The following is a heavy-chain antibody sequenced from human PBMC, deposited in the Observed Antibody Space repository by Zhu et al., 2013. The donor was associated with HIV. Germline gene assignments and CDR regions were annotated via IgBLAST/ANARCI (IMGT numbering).Heavy chain of an antibody. CDR3: ATVQPGIPLNRNWFDP. V-gene: IGHV1-24*01. D-gene: IGHD5-18*01. J-gene: IGHJ5*02. CDR2: FDPEDGET. CDR1: GYTLTELS. Sequence: QVQLVQSGAEVKKPGASVKVSCKVSGYTLTELSMHWVRQAPGKGLEWMGGFDPEDGETIYAQKFQGRVTMTEDTSTDTAYMELSSLRSEDTAVYYCATVQPGIPLNRNWFDPWGQGTLVTVSS.